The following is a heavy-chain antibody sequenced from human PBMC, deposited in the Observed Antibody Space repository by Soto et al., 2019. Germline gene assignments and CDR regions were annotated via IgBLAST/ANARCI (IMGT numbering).Heavy chain of an antibody. D-gene: IGHD1-26*01. CDR1: GFTFSSYW. Sequence: PXXSLRLSCAASGFTFSSYWMHWVLQAPGKGLVWVSRINSDGSSTSYADSVKGRFTISRDNAKNTLYLQMNSLRAEDTAVYYCARHDGHSGSLIGYWGQGTLVTVSS. V-gene: IGHV3-74*01. CDR2: INSDGSST. J-gene: IGHJ4*02. CDR3: ARHDGHSGSLIGY.